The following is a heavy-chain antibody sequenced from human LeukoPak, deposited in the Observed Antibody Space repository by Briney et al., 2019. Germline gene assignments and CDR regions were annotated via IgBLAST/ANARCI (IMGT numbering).Heavy chain of an antibody. V-gene: IGHV1-2*06. J-gene: IGHJ4*02. CDR1: GYTFTGYY. Sequence: ASVKVSCKTSGYTFTGYYMHWLRQAPGQGLEWMGRINPNSGDTNYAQKFQGRVTMTGDTSITTAYMELNSLRSDDTAVYYCAKAKPQGSDRDFDYWGQGTLVTVSS. D-gene: IGHD1-14*01. CDR2: INPNSGDT. CDR3: AKAKPQGSDRDFDY.